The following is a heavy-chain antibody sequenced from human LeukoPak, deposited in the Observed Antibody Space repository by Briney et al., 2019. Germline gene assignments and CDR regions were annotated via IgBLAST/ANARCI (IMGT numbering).Heavy chain of an antibody. CDR2: INHSGST. CDR1: GGSFSGYY. Sequence: PSETLSLTCAVYGGSFSGYYWSWIRQPPGKGLEWIGEINHSGSTNYNPSLKSRVTISVDTSKNQFSLKLSSVTAADTAVYYCARDRWFGESHYFDYWGQGTLVTVSS. V-gene: IGHV4-34*01. D-gene: IGHD3-10*01. CDR3: ARDRWFGESHYFDY. J-gene: IGHJ4*02.